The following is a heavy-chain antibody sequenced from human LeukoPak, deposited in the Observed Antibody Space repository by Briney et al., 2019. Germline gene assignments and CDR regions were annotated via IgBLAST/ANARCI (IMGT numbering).Heavy chain of an antibody. CDR1: GFIFSSYS. CDR2: IYSGGTI. Sequence: GGSLRLSCAASGFIFSSYSMSWVRQAPGKGLEWVSVIYSGGTIYYADSVKGRFTISRDISKNTLYLQMNSLRAEDTAVYYCARERGRATVYFDYWGQGTLVTVSS. D-gene: IGHD1-26*01. CDR3: ARERGRATVYFDY. J-gene: IGHJ4*02. V-gene: IGHV3-53*01.